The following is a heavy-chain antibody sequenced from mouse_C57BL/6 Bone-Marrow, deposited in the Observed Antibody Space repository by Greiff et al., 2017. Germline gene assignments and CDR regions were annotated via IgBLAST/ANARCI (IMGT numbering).Heavy chain of an antibody. CDR3: ARFPNYGSSYGFAY. CDR1: GFTFSSYG. Sequence: EVKLVESGGDLVKPGGSLKLSCAASGFTFSSYGMSWVRQTPDKRLEWVATISSGGSYTYYPDSVKGRFTISRDNAKNTLYLQMSSLKSEDTAMYYCARFPNYGSSYGFAYWGQGTLVTVSA. V-gene: IGHV5-6*01. J-gene: IGHJ3*01. CDR2: ISSGGSYT. D-gene: IGHD1-1*01.